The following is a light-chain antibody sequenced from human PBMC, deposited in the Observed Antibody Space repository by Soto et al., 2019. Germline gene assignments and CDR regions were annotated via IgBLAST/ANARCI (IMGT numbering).Light chain of an antibody. J-gene: IGKJ4*01. CDR3: QQFNNWPLT. V-gene: IGKV3D-15*01. CDR1: RSVSSD. Sequence: EIVMTQSPATLSVSPGERVTLSCRASRSVSSDLAWYQQKPGQAPRVLIYFASTRATGIPARFSGSGSGTDFTLTISSLQSEDSAVYYCQQFNNWPLTFGGGTRVEIK. CDR2: FAS.